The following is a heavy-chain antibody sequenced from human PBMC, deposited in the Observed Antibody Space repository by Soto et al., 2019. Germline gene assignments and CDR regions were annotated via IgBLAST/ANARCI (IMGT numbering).Heavy chain of an antibody. Sequence: EVQLVESGGGLVKPGGSLRLSCAASGLTLRNAWMNWVREAPGKGLEWVGRIKTKTEGGTTDYAAPVKGRFTISRDDSKNTLYLQMNSLKTEVTAVDYCTADQVVTSDYAMDVWGQGTTVTVSS. CDR1: GLTLRNAW. V-gene: IGHV3-15*07. CDR3: TADQVVTSDYAMDV. J-gene: IGHJ6*02. CDR2: IKTKTEGGTT. D-gene: IGHD2-21*02.